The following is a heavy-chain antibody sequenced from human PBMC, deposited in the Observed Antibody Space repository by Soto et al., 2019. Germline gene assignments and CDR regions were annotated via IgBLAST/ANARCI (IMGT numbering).Heavy chain of an antibody. V-gene: IGHV1-24*01. CDR1: GYPLTDLS. D-gene: IGHD2-15*01. J-gene: IGHJ4*02. Sequence: ASVKVSCKVSGYPLTDLSMHWVRQAPGNGLEWMGDFDPEDGETIYAQKFQGRVTMTEDTSTDTAYMELSSLRSEDTAVYYCATGIGSGPDYWGQGTLVTVSS. CDR3: ATGIGSGPDY. CDR2: FDPEDGET.